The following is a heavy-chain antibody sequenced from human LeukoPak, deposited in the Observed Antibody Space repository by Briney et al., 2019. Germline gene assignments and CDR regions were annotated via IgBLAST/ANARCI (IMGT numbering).Heavy chain of an antibody. CDR2: IYHSGST. J-gene: IGHJ5*02. Sequence: SETLSLTCTVSGYSISSGYYWGWIRQPPGKGLEWFASIYHSGSTYYNLSLKSRVTISVDTSKNQFSLKLSSVTAADTALYYCARDGRIRFPVTNWFDPWGQGTLVTVSS. CDR3: ARDGRIRFPVTNWFDP. V-gene: IGHV4-38-2*02. CDR1: GYSISSGYY. D-gene: IGHD3-3*01.